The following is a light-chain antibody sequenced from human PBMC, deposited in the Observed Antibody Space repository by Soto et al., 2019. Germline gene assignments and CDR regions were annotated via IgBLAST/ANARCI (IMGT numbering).Light chain of an antibody. V-gene: IGKV1-5*01. Sequence: DIQMTQSPSTLSASVGDRVTITCRASQSISSWLAWYQQKPGEAPKLLIYDASILESGVPSRLSGSGSGTEFTLTIGSMQPDDVATYYCQHYNGYWTFGQGTKVDIK. J-gene: IGKJ1*01. CDR2: DAS. CDR1: QSISSW. CDR3: QHYNGYWT.